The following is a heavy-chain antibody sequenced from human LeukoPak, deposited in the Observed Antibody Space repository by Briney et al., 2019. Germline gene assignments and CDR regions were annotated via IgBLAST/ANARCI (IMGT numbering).Heavy chain of an antibody. V-gene: IGHV3-48*03. CDR2: ISTSGSTI. D-gene: IGHD3-22*01. CDR3: ARDYYDSSGYEVLYYFDY. J-gene: IGHJ4*02. Sequence: GGSLRLSCAASGFTFSNYEMNWVRQAPGKGLEWVSYISTSGSTIHYADSVKGRFTISRDNAKNTLYLQMNSLRAEDTAVYYCARDYYDSSGYEVLYYFDYWGQGTLVTVSS. CDR1: GFTFSNYE.